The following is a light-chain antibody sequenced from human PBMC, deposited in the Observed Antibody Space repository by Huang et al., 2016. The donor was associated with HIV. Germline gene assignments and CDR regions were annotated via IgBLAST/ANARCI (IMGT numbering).Light chain of an antibody. J-gene: IGKJ3*01. CDR2: DAS. CDR3: QQYDNWPPFT. V-gene: IGKV3-15*01. CDR1: QSVSSN. Sequence: EIVMTQSPGTLSVSPGERATLSCRASQSVSSNLAWYQQKPGQAPRLLIYDASTRATGVPARFSGSGSGTQFTLSISSLQSEDFAVYYCQQYDNWPPFTFGPGTKVDI.